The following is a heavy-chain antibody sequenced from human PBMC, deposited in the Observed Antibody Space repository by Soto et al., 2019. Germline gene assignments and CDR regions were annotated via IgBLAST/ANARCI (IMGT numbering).Heavy chain of an antibody. CDR1: GGSISISSYY. J-gene: IGHJ4*02. Sequence: KPSETLSLTCTVSGGSISISSYYLGWIRQPPGKGLEWIGSIYYSGSTYYNPSLKSRVTISVDTSKNQFSLKLSSVTAADTAVYYCASLTYNSHDRAAYWGQGTLVTVSS. CDR3: ASLTYNSHDRAAY. CDR2: IYYSGST. V-gene: IGHV4-39*01. D-gene: IGHD1-20*01.